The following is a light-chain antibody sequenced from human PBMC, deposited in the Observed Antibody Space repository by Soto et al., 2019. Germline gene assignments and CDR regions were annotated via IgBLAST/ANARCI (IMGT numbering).Light chain of an antibody. Sequence: EILMTQSPLTLSVSPGEGAPLSCRASQTINSNLAWYQQRPGQAPRVLIYGASSRASGIPDRFRGSGSGTDFTLTINRLEPDDFAVYYCQQYKDWTPLTFGGGTRVESK. CDR3: QQYKDWTPLT. V-gene: IGKV3D-15*01. J-gene: IGKJ4*01. CDR2: GAS. CDR1: QTINSN.